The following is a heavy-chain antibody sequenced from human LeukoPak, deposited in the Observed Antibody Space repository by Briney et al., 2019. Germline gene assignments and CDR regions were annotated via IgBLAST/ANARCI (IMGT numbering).Heavy chain of an antibody. D-gene: IGHD1-1*01. V-gene: IGHV4-4*07. CDR1: GGSISSYY. CDR2: MYTSGST. J-gene: IGHJ6*03. CDR3: ARGTGTTLFYYYYYMDV. Sequence: PSETLSLTCTVSGGSISSYYWSWIRQPAGKGLEWIGRMYTSGSTYYNPSLKSRVTISVDTSKNQFSLKLSSVTAADTAVYYCARGTGTTLFYYYYYMDVWGKGTTVTVSS.